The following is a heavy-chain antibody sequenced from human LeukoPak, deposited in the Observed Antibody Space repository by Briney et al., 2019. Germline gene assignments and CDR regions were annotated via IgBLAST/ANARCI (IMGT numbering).Heavy chain of an antibody. CDR2: ITAYNDNA. CDR1: GYTFTSYG. CDR3: ASAAGAGSYRYRLHY. D-gene: IGHD3-16*02. J-gene: IGHJ4*02. Sequence: ASVKVSCKASGYTFTSYGISWVRQAPGQGLEWMGWITAYNDNANYAQNLQGRLTMTTDRSTSTAYMELRSPRSDDTAVYYCASAAGAGSYRYRLHYWGQGTLVTVSS. V-gene: IGHV1-18*01.